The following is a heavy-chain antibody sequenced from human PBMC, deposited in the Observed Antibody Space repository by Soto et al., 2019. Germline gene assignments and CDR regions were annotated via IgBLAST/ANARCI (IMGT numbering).Heavy chain of an antibody. CDR1: GFTVSSNY. D-gene: IGHD6-25*01. J-gene: IGHJ2*01. V-gene: IGHV3-53*04. CDR2: IYSGGST. CDR3: ARDPEGSAAGYFDL. Sequence: EVPLVESGGGLVQPGGSLRLSCAASGFTVSSNYMSWVRQAPGKGLEWVSVIYSGGSTYYADSVKGRFTISRHNSKNTLYLQMNSLRAEDTAVYYCARDPEGSAAGYFDLWGRGTLVTVSS.